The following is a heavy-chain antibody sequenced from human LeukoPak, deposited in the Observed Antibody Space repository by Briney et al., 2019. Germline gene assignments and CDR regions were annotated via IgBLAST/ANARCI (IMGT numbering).Heavy chain of an antibody. J-gene: IGHJ6*03. Sequence: GGSLRLSCAASGFTFSSYSMNLVRQAPGKGLEWVSSISISSSYIYYADSVKGRFTISRDNAKNSLYLQMNSLGAEDTAVYYCARDGGMGEYYYYYMDVWGKGTTVTVSS. CDR3: ARDGGMGEYYYYYMDV. CDR1: GFTFSSYS. CDR2: ISISSSYI. V-gene: IGHV3-21*01. D-gene: IGHD1-26*01.